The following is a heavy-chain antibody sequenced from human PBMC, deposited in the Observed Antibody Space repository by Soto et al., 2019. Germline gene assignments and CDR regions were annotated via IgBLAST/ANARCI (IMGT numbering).Heavy chain of an antibody. CDR1: GASIRSGVYF. CDR2: IYDRGTS. D-gene: IGHD5-12*01. Sequence: SEALSLICTVSGASIRSGVYFLRWTRKSPGNGLEGIGYIYDRGTSYYNPSLKSRVTVSVDTSKNQFSLKLRAVTALDTAVYYCAREKGYISGPKNLDSWGQGPLVTVYS. CDR3: AREKGYISGPKNLDS. J-gene: IGHJ4*02. V-gene: IGHV4-30-4*01.